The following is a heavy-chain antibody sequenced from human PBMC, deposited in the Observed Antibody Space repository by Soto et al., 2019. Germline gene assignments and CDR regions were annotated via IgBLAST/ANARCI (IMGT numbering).Heavy chain of an antibody. CDR3: ANPPLTTVSCPAY. CDR1: GFAFSSYG. CDR2: IRSNGDTT. D-gene: IGHD4-17*01. Sequence: PGGSLRLSCAASGFAFSSYGMSWVRQAPGKGLEWVSGIRSNGDTTYYADSVKGRFTISRDNSKNTLYLQMNSLRAEDTAVYYCANPPLTTVSCPAYWGQGTLVTVSS. J-gene: IGHJ4*02. V-gene: IGHV3-23*01.